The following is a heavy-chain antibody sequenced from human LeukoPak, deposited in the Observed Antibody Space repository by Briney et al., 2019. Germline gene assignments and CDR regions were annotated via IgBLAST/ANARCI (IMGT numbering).Heavy chain of an antibody. CDR3: ARHEGRVYYGSGSYSCFDY. Sequence: GESLKISCKGSGYSFTSYWIGWVRQMPGKGLEWMGIIYPGDSDTRYSPSFQGQVTISADKSISTAYLQWSSLKASDTAMYYCARHEGRVYYGSGSYSCFDYWGQGTLVTVSS. V-gene: IGHV5-51*01. D-gene: IGHD3-10*01. CDR1: GYSFTSYW. J-gene: IGHJ4*02. CDR2: IYPGDSDT.